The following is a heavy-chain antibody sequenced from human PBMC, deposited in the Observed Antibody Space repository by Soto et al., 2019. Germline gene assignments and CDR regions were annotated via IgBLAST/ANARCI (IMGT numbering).Heavy chain of an antibody. CDR2: IYYSGTT. Sequence: QVQLQESGPGLVEPSQTLSLICTVSGGSISSGDYYWSWIRQLPGKGLEWIGYIYYSGTTFHNPSLKSRVSISVDTSKNLFSLKLSSVTVADTAVYYCARTSGDYGLSKYFQHWGQGTLVTVSS. D-gene: IGHD4-17*01. CDR3: ARTSGDYGLSKYFQH. J-gene: IGHJ1*01. CDR1: GGSISSGDYY. V-gene: IGHV4-31*03.